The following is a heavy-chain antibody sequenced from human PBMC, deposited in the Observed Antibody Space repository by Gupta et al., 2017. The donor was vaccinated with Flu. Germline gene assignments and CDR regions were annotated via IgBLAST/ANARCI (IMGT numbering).Heavy chain of an antibody. D-gene: IGHD4-17*01. CDR1: GFTFSSSY. V-gene: IGHV3-74*03. Sequence: EMQLVESGGGLVQPGGSLRLSCAPSGFTFSSSYLQWVRQAPWKGLLWGSRINPDGSSTTYAESVKGRFTISRDNAKNTLYLQMNSLGDDDTAVYYCATVTSGCWGQGTLVTVSS. CDR2: INPDGSST. CDR3: ATVTSGC. J-gene: IGHJ4*02.